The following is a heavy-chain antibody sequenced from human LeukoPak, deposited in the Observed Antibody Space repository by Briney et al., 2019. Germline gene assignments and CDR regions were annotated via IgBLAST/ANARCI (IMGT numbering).Heavy chain of an antibody. D-gene: IGHD3-16*01. V-gene: IGHV5-51*01. J-gene: IGHJ4*02. CDR3: ARLSSTSPGGMDN. CDR2: IFPVDSDT. CDR1: GYTFNNHW. Sequence: GESLKISCKGSGYTFNNHWIGWVRQMPGKGLEWMGIIFPVDSDTRYSPSFQGQVTISVDKSISTAYLQWRSLTASDTAMYYCARLSSTSPGGMDNWGQGTLVTVSS.